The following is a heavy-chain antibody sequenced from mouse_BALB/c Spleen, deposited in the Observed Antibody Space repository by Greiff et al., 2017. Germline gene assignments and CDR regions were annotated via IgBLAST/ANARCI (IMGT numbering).Heavy chain of an antibody. CDR2: ISSGGGNT. CDR1: GFTFSSYT. CDR3: ARHGLGRGTWFAY. V-gene: IGHV5-9*04. J-gene: IGHJ3*01. Sequence: EVQLVESGGGLVKPGGSLKLSCAASGFTFSSYTMSWVRQTPEKRLEWVATISSGGGNTYYPDSVKGRFTISRDNAKNNLYLQMSSLKSEDTAMYYCARHGLGRGTWFAYWGQGTLVTVSA. D-gene: IGHD4-1*01.